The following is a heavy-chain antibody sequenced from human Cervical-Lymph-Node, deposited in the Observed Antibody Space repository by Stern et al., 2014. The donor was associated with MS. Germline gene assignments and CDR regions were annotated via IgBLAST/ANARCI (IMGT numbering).Heavy chain of an antibody. CDR3: ARYGGTAMVPFDY. CDR1: GGSISSYY. CDR2: IYYSGST. V-gene: IGHV4-59*01. D-gene: IGHD5-18*01. J-gene: IGHJ4*02. Sequence: QLQLQESGPGLVKPSETLSLTCTVSGGSISSYYWSWIRQPPGKGLEWIGYIYYSGSTNYNPSLKSRVTISVDTSKNQFSLKLSSVTAADTAVYYCARYGGTAMVPFDYWGQGTLVTVSS.